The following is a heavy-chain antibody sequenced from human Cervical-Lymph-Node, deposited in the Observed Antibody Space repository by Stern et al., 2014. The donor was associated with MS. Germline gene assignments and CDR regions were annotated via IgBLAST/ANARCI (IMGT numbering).Heavy chain of an antibody. Sequence: VQLVESGGGVVQPGRSLRLSCAASGFTFSRNGMHWVRQAPGKGLEWVAVIGYDGSNDNYVDSVKGRFTISRDNSKNTLYLQMNSLRVEDTAVYYCVAYASGDNINHWGQGTLVTVSS. J-gene: IGHJ5*02. CDR3: VAYASGDNINH. V-gene: IGHV3-33*03. CDR2: IGYDGSND. CDR1: GFTFSRNG. D-gene: IGHD6-19*01.